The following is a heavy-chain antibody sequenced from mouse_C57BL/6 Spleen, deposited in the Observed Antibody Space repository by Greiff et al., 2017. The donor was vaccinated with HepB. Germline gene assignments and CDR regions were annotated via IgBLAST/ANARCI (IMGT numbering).Heavy chain of an antibody. Sequence: VKLQESGPGLVQPSQSLSITCTVSGFSLTSYGVHWVRQSPGKGLEWLGVIWSGGSTDYNAAFISRLSISKDNSKSQVFFKMNSLQADDTAIYYCARRDDYDAKYYAMDYWGQGTSVTVSS. CDR3: ARRDDYDAKYYAMDY. V-gene: IGHV2-2*01. D-gene: IGHD2-4*01. CDR2: IWSGGST. CDR1: GFSLTSYG. J-gene: IGHJ4*01.